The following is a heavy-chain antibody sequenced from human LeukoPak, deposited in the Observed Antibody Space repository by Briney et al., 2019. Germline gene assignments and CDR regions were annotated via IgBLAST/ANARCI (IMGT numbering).Heavy chain of an antibody. V-gene: IGHV3-30-3*01. D-gene: IGHD3-22*01. J-gene: IGHJ4*02. Sequence: GRSLRLSCAAFGFTFTAYLIHWVRQAPGKGLEWVAVMSSDGNAMFYADSVKGRFTISRDNSKNTLYLQMNSLRAEDTAVYYCVRESEYYFDHSASFDYWGQGTLVTVSS. CDR1: GFTFTAYL. CDR2: MSSDGNAM. CDR3: VRESEYYFDHSASFDY.